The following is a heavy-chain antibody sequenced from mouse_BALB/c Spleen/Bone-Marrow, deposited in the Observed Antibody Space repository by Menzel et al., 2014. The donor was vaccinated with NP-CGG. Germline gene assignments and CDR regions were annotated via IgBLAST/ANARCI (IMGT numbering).Heavy chain of an antibody. CDR2: IDPANGNT. V-gene: IGHV14-3*02. D-gene: IGHD1-1*01. CDR3: ASYYYGRYFDV. J-gene: IGHJ1*01. Sequence: EVQLQQSGAELVKPGASVKLPCTASGFNIKDTYMHWVKQRPEQGLEWIGRIDPANGNTKYDPKFQGKATITADTSSNTAYLQLGSLTSEDTAVYYCASYYYGRYFDVWGAGTTVTVSS. CDR1: GFNIKDTY.